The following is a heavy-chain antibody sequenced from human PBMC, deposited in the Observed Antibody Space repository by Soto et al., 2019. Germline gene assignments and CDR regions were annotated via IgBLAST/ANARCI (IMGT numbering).Heavy chain of an antibody. Sequence: PGGSLRLSCAASGITFIADAMSWIRQPPRKGLEWIGYVYHTGRTSYNPSLKSRVSISMDTSKNQFSLNLDSVTAADTAVYFCARDFAYFDSWGQGTLVTVSS. CDR1: GITFIADA. CDR3: ARDFAYFDS. D-gene: IGHD3-3*01. V-gene: IGHV4-59*01. J-gene: IGHJ4*02. CDR2: VYHTGRT.